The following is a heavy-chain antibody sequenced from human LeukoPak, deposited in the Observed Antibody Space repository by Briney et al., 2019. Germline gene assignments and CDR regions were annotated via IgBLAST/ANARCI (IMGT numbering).Heavy chain of an antibody. J-gene: IGHJ4*02. CDR2: ITGSGSST. Sequence: AGGSLRLSCVASGFSFSSYSMNWVRQAPGKGLEWVSYITGSGSSTDYAASVKGQFIISRDNAKDSLFLQMGSLRVEDTAVYYCARGVGSVAGTTDYWGQGILVTVSS. CDR3: ARGVGSVAGTTDY. V-gene: IGHV3-48*04. D-gene: IGHD6-19*01. CDR1: GFSFSSYS.